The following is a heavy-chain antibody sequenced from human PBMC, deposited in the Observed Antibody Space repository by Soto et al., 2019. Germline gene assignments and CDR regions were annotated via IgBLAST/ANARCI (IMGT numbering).Heavy chain of an antibody. J-gene: IGHJ4*02. CDR1: GFTFSSYS. Sequence: GSLRLSCAASGFTFSSYSMNWVRQAPGKGLEWVSSISSSSSYIYHADSVKGRFTISRDNAKNSLYLQMNSLRAEDTAVYYCARVYGDLPGAADYWGQGTLVTVSS. CDR2: ISSSSSYI. CDR3: ARVYGDLPGAADY. V-gene: IGHV3-21*01. D-gene: IGHD4-17*01.